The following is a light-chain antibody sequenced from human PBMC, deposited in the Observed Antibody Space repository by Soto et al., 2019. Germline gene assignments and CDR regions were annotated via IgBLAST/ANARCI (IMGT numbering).Light chain of an antibody. V-gene: IGLV1-44*01. CDR3: AAWDDSLNGVV. Sequence: QSVLTQPPSASGTPGQTIGISCSGGSSNIGGHTVNWYQQLPGTAPRLLIYSNTQPPTGVRDRFSGSKSGTSASLAISGLQAEYEGDYYCAAWDDSLNGVVFGGGTKLTVL. J-gene: IGLJ2*01. CDR2: SNT. CDR1: SSNIGGHT.